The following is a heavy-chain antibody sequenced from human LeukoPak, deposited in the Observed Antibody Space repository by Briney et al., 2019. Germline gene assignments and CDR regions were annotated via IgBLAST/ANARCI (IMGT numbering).Heavy chain of an antibody. V-gene: IGHV3-30*18. J-gene: IGHJ4*02. D-gene: IGHD6-19*01. Sequence: GGSLRLSCAASGFTFSYYGMHWVRQAPGKGLEWVAVISYDGSNKYYADSVKGRFTISRDNSRNTLYLQMNSLRPEDTAMYYCAKDRREWLVKGGYFDYWGQGTLVTVSS. CDR1: GFTFSYYG. CDR3: AKDRREWLVKGGYFDY. CDR2: ISYDGSNK.